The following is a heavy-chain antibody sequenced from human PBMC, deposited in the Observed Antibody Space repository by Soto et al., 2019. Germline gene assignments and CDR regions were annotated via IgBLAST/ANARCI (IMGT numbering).Heavy chain of an antibody. CDR3: AKDMSGRDFWSGPFDY. V-gene: IGHV3-9*01. Sequence: GGSLRLSCAASGFTFDDYAMHWVRQAPGKGLEWVSGISWNSGSIGYADSVKGRFTISRDNAKNSLYLQMNSLRAEDTALYYCAKDMSGRDFWSGPFDYWGQGTLVTVSS. J-gene: IGHJ4*02. CDR2: ISWNSGSI. CDR1: GFTFDDYA. D-gene: IGHD3-3*01.